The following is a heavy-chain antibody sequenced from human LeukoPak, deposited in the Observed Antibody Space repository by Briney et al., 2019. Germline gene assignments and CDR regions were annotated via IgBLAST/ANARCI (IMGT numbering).Heavy chain of an antibody. J-gene: IGHJ6*03. Sequence: PGGSLRLSCAASGFTFSSYEMNWVRQAPGKGLEWISFISGSGAPIYYADSVKGRFTISRDNAKNSLYLQMDSLRAEDTAVYYCARDSPMISGPYYHYYMDVWGKGTTVTISS. D-gene: IGHD3/OR15-3a*01. CDR1: GFTFSSYE. CDR2: ISGSGAPI. V-gene: IGHV3-48*03. CDR3: ARDSPMISGPYYHYYMDV.